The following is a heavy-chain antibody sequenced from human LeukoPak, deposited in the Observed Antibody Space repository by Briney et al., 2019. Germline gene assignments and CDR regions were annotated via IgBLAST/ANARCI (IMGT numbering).Heavy chain of an antibody. CDR3: ARTRRSGRNCSSTSCSNHYYYYYYMDV. Sequence: TSETLSLTCAVYGGSFSGYYWSWIRQPPGKGLEWIGEINHSRSTNYNPSLKSRVTISVDTSKNQFSLKLSSVTAADTAVYYCARTRRSGRNCSSTSCSNHYYYYYYMDVWGKGTTVTVSS. J-gene: IGHJ6*03. V-gene: IGHV4-34*01. D-gene: IGHD2-2*01. CDR2: INHSRST. CDR1: GGSFSGYY.